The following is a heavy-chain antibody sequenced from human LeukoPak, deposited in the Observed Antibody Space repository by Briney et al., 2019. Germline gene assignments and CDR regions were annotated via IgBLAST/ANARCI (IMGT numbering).Heavy chain of an antibody. CDR3: ARDPSGQWQVVDYFDS. J-gene: IGHJ4*02. Sequence: PGGSLRLSCAASGFTFSSSAMHWVRQAPGKGLEWLVVISYDGSNNYYADSVKGRFTISRDNSKNTLYLQMDSLRPDDTAVYYCARDPSGQWQVVDYFDSWGQGTLVTVSS. V-gene: IGHV3-30*14. CDR1: GFTFSSSA. CDR2: ISYDGSNN. D-gene: IGHD6-19*01.